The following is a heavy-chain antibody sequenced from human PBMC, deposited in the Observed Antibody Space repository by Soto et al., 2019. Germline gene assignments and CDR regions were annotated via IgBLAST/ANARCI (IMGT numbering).Heavy chain of an antibody. V-gene: IGHV3-23*01. Sequence: PGGSLRLSCAASGFTFSSYAMSWVRQAPGKGLEWVSAISGSGGSTYYADSVKGRFTISRDNPKNTLYLQMNSLRAEDTAVYYCAKGPLVGATTPSDYWGQGTLVTVSS. CDR2: ISGSGGST. CDR3: AKGPLVGATTPSDY. D-gene: IGHD1-26*01. J-gene: IGHJ4*02. CDR1: GFTFSSYA.